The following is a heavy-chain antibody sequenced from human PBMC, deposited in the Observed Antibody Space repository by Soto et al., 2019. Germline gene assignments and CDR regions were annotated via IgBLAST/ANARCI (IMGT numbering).Heavy chain of an antibody. J-gene: IGHJ4*02. CDR2: VYYLGST. V-gene: IGHV4-59*01. CDR3: ARDGYDGSGSPYPAY. CDR1: GGSMSEYF. D-gene: IGHD3-10*01. Sequence: PSETLSLTCSVSGGSMSEYFWSWLRQSPERGLEWIGYVYYLGSTDYNPSLKSRVTISVDTSKRHFSLRLSSVTAADAAIYYCARDGYDGSGSPYPAYWGPGTQVTVSS.